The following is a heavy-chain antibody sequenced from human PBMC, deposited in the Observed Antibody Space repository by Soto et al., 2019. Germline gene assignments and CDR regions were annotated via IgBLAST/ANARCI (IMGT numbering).Heavy chain of an antibody. D-gene: IGHD3-16*01. CDR2: ISAWYSNS. Sequence: CTASGYTFTSYGISWARQPPEQGHGWMGCISAWYSNSYYAQQLQGRVAMTTDTSTSTAYMELRSLRSEHTAVYSCASVAVFVAFGCPLYGMDVWGRGTLVTVSS. V-gene: IGHV1-18*04. CDR1: GYTFTSYG. CDR3: ASVAVFVAFGCPLYGMDV. J-gene: IGHJ6*02.